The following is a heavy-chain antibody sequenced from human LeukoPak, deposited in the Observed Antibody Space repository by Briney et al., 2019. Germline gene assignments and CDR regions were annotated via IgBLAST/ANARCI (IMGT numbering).Heavy chain of an antibody. Sequence: GGSLRLSCAASGFTFSDYYMSWIRQAPGKGLEWVSYISSSGSTIYYADSVKGRFTISRDDARNSLYLQMNGLRAEDTAVYYCAKDILEAGLFFDYWSLGTLVTVSS. D-gene: IGHD6-13*01. V-gene: IGHV3-11*01. CDR1: GFTFSDYY. CDR3: AKDILEAGLFFDY. J-gene: IGHJ4*02. CDR2: ISSSGSTI.